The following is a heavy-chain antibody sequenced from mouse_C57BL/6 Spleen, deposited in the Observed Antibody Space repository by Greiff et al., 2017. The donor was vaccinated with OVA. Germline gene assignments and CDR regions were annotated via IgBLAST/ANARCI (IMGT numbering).Heavy chain of an antibody. CDR1: GFTFSSYA. D-gene: IGHD1-1*01. Sequence: EVKLMESGEGLVKPGGSLKLSCAASGFTFSSYAMSWVRQTPEKRLEWVAYISSGGDYIYYADTVKGRFTIARDNARNTLYLQMSSLKSEDTAMYYCTRVYYYGSSPYDFDYWGQGTTLTVSS. CDR2: ISSGGDYI. CDR3: TRVYYYGSSPYDFDY. J-gene: IGHJ2*01. V-gene: IGHV5-9-1*02.